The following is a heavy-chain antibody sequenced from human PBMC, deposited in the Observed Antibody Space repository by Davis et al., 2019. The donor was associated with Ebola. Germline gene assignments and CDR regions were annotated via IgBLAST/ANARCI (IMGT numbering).Heavy chain of an antibody. D-gene: IGHD6-19*01. J-gene: IGHJ4*02. CDR1: GFTFSSYG. V-gene: IGHV3-73*01. Sequence: GGSLRLSCAASGFTFSSYGMPWVRQASGKGLEWVGRIRSKANSYATAYAASVKGRFTISRDDSKNTAYLQMNSLKTEDTAVYYCTSFITVAGTSDDYWGQGTLVTVSS. CDR2: IRSKANSYAT. CDR3: TSFITVAGTSDDY.